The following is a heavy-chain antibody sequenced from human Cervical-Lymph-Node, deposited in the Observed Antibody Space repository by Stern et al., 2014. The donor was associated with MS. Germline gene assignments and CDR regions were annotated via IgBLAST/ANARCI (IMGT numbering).Heavy chain of an antibody. J-gene: IGHJ4*02. V-gene: IGHV1-46*04. CDR2: INPDAGST. Sequence: QVQLVESGAEVKKPGASVKVSCKASGYILGHNYMHWVRQAPGHGLEWLGIINPDAGSTTYAQKLQGRVTMTSDTSTSTVYLEVSSLRSEDTAVYYCAREGVMVRGVCDYWGQGTLVIVSS. CDR3: AREGVMVRGVCDY. D-gene: IGHD3-10*01. CDR1: GYILGHNY.